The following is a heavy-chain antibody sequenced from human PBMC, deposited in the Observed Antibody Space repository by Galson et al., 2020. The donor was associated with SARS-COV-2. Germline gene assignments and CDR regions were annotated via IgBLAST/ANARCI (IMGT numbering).Heavy chain of an antibody. CDR3: ARDCPTFPYCGGDCYSCNWFDP. CDR1: GFTFDDYG. V-gene: IGHV3-20*01. D-gene: IGHD2-21*01. Sequence: GGSLSLSCAASGFTFDDYGMSWVRQAPGKGLEWVSGINWNGGSTGYADSVKGRFTISRDNAKNSLYLQMNSLRAEDTALYHCARDCPTFPYCGGDCYSCNWFDPWGQGTLVTVSS. J-gene: IGHJ5*02. CDR2: INWNGGST.